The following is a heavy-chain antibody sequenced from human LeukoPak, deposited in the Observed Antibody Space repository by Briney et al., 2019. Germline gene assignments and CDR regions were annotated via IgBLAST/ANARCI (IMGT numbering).Heavy chain of an antibody. Sequence: SETLSLTCAVYGGSFSGYYWSWIRQPPGKGLEWIGEINHSGSTNYNPSLKSRVTISVDTSKNQFSLKLSSVTAADTAVYYCARDYGSGSYYTSSNRQTFDYWGQGTLVTVSS. D-gene: IGHD3-10*01. CDR3: ARDYGSGSYYTSSNRQTFDY. CDR2: INHSGST. CDR1: GGSFSGYY. J-gene: IGHJ4*02. V-gene: IGHV4-34*01.